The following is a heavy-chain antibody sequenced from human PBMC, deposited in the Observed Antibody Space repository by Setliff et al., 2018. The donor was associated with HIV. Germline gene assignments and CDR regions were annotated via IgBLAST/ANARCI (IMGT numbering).Heavy chain of an antibody. Sequence: GGSLRLSCAASGFTFSGYWMHWVRQAPGKGLVWVSRINRDGSSANYADSVKGRFTISRDNSKNTLYLQMNSLRAEDTAVYYCAKDPEYSSSYYFFYMDVWGKGTTVTVSS. J-gene: IGHJ6*03. CDR1: GFTFSGYW. D-gene: IGHD6-6*01. CDR2: INRDGSSA. CDR3: AKDPEYSSSYYFFYMDV. V-gene: IGHV3-74*01.